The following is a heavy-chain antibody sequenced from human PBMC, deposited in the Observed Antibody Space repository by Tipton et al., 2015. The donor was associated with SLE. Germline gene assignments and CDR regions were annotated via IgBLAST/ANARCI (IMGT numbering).Heavy chain of an antibody. J-gene: IGHJ4*02. D-gene: IGHD1-1*01. V-gene: IGHV4-59*01. CDR1: GGSISSYY. CDR3: AGGQLERRRFDY. Sequence: TLSLTCTVSGGSISSYYWSWIRQPPGKGLEWIGYIYYSGSTNYNPSLKSRVTISVDTSKNQFSLKLSSVTAADTAVYYRAGGQLERRRFDYWGQGTLVTVSS. CDR2: IYYSGST.